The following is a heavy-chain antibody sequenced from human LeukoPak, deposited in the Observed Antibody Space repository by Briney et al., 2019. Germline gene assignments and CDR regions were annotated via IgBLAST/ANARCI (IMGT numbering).Heavy chain of an antibody. CDR2: IYYSVST. D-gene: IGHD4-23*01. V-gene: IGHV4-31*03. Sequence: SETLSLTCTVSGGSISSGGYYWSWIRQHPGKGLEWIGYIYYSVSTYYNPSLKSRVTISVDTSKNQFSLKLSSVTAADTAVYYCARTDYGGNSAMDVWGKGTMVTVSS. CDR3: ARTDYGGNSAMDV. J-gene: IGHJ6*03. CDR1: GGSISSGGYY.